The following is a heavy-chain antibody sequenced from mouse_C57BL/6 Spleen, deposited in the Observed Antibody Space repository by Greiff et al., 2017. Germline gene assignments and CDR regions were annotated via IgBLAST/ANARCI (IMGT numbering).Heavy chain of an antibody. J-gene: IGHJ1*03. CDR2: IRLKTDNYAS. V-gene: IGHV6-3*01. D-gene: IGHD2-5*01. CDR1: GFTFSNYW. CDR3: TYSNHWYFDV. Sequence: EVKLMESGGGLVQPGGSMKLSCVASGFTFSNYWMNWVRQSPEKGLEWVAQIRLKTDNYASHYAVSVKGRLTIARDDSKSSVYLPMNNLRAEDTGIYNCTYSNHWYFDVWGTGTTVTVSS.